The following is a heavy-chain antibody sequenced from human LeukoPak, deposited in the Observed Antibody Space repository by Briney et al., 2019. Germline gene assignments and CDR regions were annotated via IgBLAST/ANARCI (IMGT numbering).Heavy chain of an antibody. V-gene: IGHV3-53*01. CDR3: ARDSYRSSTSCYDY. CDR1: GFTVSSNY. Sequence: PGGSLRLSCAASGFTVSSNYMGWVRQAPGKGLEWVSVIYSGDSTYYADSVKGRFTISRDNSKNTLYLQMNSLRAEDTAMYYCARDSYRSSTSCYDYWGQGTLVTVSS. CDR2: IYSGDST. D-gene: IGHD2-2*01. J-gene: IGHJ4*02.